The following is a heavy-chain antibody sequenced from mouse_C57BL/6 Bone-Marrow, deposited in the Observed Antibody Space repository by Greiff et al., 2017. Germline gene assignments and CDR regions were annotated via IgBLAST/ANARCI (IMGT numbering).Heavy chain of an antibody. D-gene: IGHD1-1*01. CDR1: GFTFSNYW. CDR2: IRLKSDNYAT. Sequence: EVKVEESGGGLVQPGGSMKLSCVASGFTFSNYWMNWVRQSPEKGLEWVAQIRLKSDNYATHYAESVKGRFTISRDDSKSSVYLQMNNLRAEDTGIYYCTYYYGSSYGEYYFDYWGQGTTLTVSS. V-gene: IGHV6-3*01. CDR3: TYYYGSSYGEYYFDY. J-gene: IGHJ2*01.